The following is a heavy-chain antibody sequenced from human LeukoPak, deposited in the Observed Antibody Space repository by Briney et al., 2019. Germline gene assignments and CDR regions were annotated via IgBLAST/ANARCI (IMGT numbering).Heavy chain of an antibody. Sequence: SETLSLTCTVSGDSISRYYWSWLRQPAGKGLECLGRFYTIGSTNYNPSLKSRVTMSLDTSKNQFSLTLNSVTAADTAVYYCARSAPSVTSYYFDSWGQGTLVTVSS. J-gene: IGHJ4*02. CDR1: GDSISRYY. D-gene: IGHD4-17*01. CDR3: ARSAPSVTSYYFDS. CDR2: FYTIGST. V-gene: IGHV4-4*07.